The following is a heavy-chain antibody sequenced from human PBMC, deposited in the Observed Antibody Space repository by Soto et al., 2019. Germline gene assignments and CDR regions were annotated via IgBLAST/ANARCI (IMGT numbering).Heavy chain of an antibody. CDR1: GFTFRSYE. CDR2: ISSSGSTI. Sequence: GGSLRLSCAASGFTFRSYEMNWVRQAPGKGLEWVSYISSSGSTIYYADSVKGRFTISRDNAKNSLYLQMNSLRAEDTAVYYCTRGGGSGWSPSFSWGQGTLVTVSS. CDR3: TRGGGSGWSPSFS. J-gene: IGHJ4*02. D-gene: IGHD6-19*01. V-gene: IGHV3-48*03.